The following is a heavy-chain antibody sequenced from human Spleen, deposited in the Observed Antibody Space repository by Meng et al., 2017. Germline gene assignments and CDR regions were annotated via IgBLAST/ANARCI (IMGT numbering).Heavy chain of an antibody. CDR1: VYTFTGYY. CDR2: INPNSGGT. J-gene: IGHJ4*02. Sequence: EAKVKNTGVSVQFFCKASVYTFTGYYRHWVRQAPGQGLGWVGWINPNSGGTNYAQKFQGRVAMTRDTSISTAYMELSRLRSDDTAVYYCAKYGIRAYGSGSYPADYWGQGTLVTVSS. CDR3: AKYGIRAYGSGSYPADY. V-gene: IGHV1-2*02. D-gene: IGHD3-10*01.